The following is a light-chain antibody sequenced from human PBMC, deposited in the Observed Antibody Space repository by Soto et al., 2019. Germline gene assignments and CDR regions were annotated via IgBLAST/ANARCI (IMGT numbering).Light chain of an antibody. Sequence: QSALTQPASVSGSPGQSITISCTGTSSDVVGYNYVSWYQQYPGKAPKLMIYEVSNRPSGVSNRVSGSKSGNTASLTISGLQAEDEADYYCSSYTSSSSTLVFGGGTKLTVL. V-gene: IGLV2-14*01. CDR2: EVS. CDR3: SSYTSSSSTLV. J-gene: IGLJ3*02. CDR1: SSDVVGYNY.